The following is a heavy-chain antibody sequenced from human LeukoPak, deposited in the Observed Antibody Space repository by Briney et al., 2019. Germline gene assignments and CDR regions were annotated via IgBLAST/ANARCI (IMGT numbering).Heavy chain of an antibody. D-gene: IGHD2-8*01. CDR3: ARVQTSWGNAIRAFDI. CDR1: GVSISSYY. CDR2: IYTSGST. Sequence: SETLSLTCTVSGVSISSYYWSWIRQPAGKGLEWIGRIYTSGSTNYNPSLKSRVTMSVDTSKNQFSLKLSSVTAADTAVYYCARVQTSWGNAIRAFDIWGQGTMVTVSS. V-gene: IGHV4-4*07. J-gene: IGHJ3*02.